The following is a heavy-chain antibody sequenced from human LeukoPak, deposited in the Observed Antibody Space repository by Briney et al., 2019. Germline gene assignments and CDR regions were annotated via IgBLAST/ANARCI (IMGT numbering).Heavy chain of an antibody. CDR2: IYYSGST. J-gene: IGHJ2*01. D-gene: IGHD6-13*01. CDR1: GGSISSYY. CDR3: ARVWAAAGKPHWYFDL. V-gene: IGHV4-59*01. Sequence: KSSETLSLTCTVSGGSISSYYWSWIRQPPGKGLEWIGYIYYSGSTNYNPSLKSRVTMSVDTSKNQFSLKLSSVTAADTAVYYCARVWAAAGKPHWYFDLWGRGTLVTVSS.